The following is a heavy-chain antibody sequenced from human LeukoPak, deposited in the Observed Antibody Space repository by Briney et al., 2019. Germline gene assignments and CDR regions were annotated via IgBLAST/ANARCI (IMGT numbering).Heavy chain of an antibody. Sequence: GGSLRLSCAPSAVTLTNAWMNCGRRTPRGRVDWVGRVYWISDGGTTEYAAPVKSRFTISRDDSTNTLYLQMNSLNTEDTALYYCATGSNRYDSSDFDYWGQGNLVTVSS. CDR1: AVTLTNAW. CDR3: ATGSNRYDSSDFDY. CDR2: VYWISDGGTT. V-gene: IGHV3-15*01. D-gene: IGHD3-22*01. J-gene: IGHJ4*02.